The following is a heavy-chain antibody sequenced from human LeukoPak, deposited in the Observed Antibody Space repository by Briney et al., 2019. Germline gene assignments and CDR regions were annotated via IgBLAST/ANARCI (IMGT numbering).Heavy chain of an antibody. V-gene: IGHV3-74*01. CDR3: ARGGYSGSYYRFS. CDR1: GFTFSDSW. Sequence: GGSLRLSCAASGFTFSDSWMHWVRQGPGKGPEWLSRTSKDGSDTVYADSAKGRLTASRDNARNTVYLELTNLRPDDTALYYCARGGYSGSYYRFSWGRGTLVNVAS. J-gene: IGHJ4*02. CDR2: TSKDGSDT. D-gene: IGHD6-6*01.